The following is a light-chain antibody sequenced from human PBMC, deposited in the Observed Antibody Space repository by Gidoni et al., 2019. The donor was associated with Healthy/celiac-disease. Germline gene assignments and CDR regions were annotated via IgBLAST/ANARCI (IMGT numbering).Light chain of an antibody. CDR1: QSISSY. Sequence: IKMTQSPSSLSASGEDRVTITCRARQSISSYLNWYQQKPGKAPKLLIYAASSLQSGVPSRSSGSGSGADFTLTISRLQHEDVATYYCQQSYSTPRTFGEGTKVEIK. CDR3: QQSYSTPRT. J-gene: IGKJ1*01. CDR2: AAS. V-gene: IGKV1-39*01.